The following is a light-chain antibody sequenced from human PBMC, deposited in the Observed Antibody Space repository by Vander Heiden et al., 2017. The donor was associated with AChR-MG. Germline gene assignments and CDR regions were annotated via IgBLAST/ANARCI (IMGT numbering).Light chain of an antibody. V-gene: IGKV3-11*01. CDR1: QSVSSY. J-gene: IGKJ1*01. CDR3: QQRGNWPLT. Sequence: EVVLTQSPATLSLSPGDRATLSCRASQSVSSYLAWYQQKPGQAPRLLIYDASNRATGIPARFSGSGSGTDFTLTISSLEPEDFAVYYCQQRGNWPLTFGQGTKVEIK. CDR2: DAS.